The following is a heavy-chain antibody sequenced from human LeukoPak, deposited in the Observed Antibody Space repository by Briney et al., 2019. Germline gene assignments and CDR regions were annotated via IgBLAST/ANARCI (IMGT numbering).Heavy chain of an antibody. J-gene: IGHJ4*02. V-gene: IGHV3-21*01. CDR2: ISSSSSYI. CDR3: ARSQTPGTVGQGY. Sequence: GESLRLSCAASGFAFSSYAMNWVRQAPGKGLEWVSSISSSSSYIYYADSVKGRFTISRDNVKNSLYLQMNSLRAEDTAVYYCARSQTPGTVGQGYWGQGTLVTVSS. CDR1: GFAFSSYA.